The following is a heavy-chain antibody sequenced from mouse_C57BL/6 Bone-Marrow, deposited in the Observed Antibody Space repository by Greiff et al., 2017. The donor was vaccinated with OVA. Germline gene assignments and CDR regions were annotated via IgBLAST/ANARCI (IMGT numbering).Heavy chain of an antibody. V-gene: IGHV1-59*01. D-gene: IGHD2-3*01. CDR2: IDPSDSYT. J-gene: IGHJ1*03. Sequence: VQLQQPGAELVRPGTSVKLSCKASGYTFTSYWMHWVQQRPGQGLEWIGVIDPSDSYTNYNQKFKGKATLTVDTSSSTAYMQLSSLTSEDSAVYYCASFDGYYRYFDVWGTGTTVTVSS. CDR3: ASFDGYYRYFDV. CDR1: GYTFTSYW.